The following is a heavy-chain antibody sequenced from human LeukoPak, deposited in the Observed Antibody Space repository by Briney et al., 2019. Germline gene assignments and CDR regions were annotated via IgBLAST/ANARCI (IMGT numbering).Heavy chain of an antibody. CDR2: ILNDGINK. CDR1: GFTFSSYW. V-gene: IGHV3-30*02. D-gene: IGHD5-24*01. Sequence: GGSLRLSCAASGFTFSSYWMHWVRQAPGKGLEWVAVILNDGINKNYADSVKGRFTISRDNSKNTLSLQMNSLRVEDTAMYFCAKDIQLSTWGLGTMVTVSS. J-gene: IGHJ3*01. CDR3: AKDIQLST.